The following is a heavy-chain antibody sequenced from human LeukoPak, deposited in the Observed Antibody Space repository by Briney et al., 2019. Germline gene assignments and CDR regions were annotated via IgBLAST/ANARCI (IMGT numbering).Heavy chain of an antibody. CDR1: GFTFSSYE. D-gene: IGHD6-13*01. J-gene: IGHJ4*02. V-gene: IGHV3-48*03. CDR2: ISTTGRTT. CDR3: ARDSAIAAAGGYFDY. Sequence: GGSLRLSCAASGFTFSSYEMNWVRQAPGRGLEWVSYISTTGRTTYYADSVQGRFTMSRDNAKNSVFLQVNSLRADDTAVYYCARDSAIAAAGGYFDYWGQGTLVTVSS.